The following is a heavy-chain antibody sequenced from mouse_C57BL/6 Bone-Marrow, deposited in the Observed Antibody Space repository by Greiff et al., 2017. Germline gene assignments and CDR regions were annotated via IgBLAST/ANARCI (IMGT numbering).Heavy chain of an antibody. CDR2: IDPENGDT. J-gene: IGHJ2*01. CDR3: TSVC. Sequence: VQLMESGAELVRPGASVKLSCTASGFNINDDYMHWVKQRPEQGLEWIGWIDPENGDTEYASKVQGRGPISADTASNTAYLQLSSLTSEDTAVYYCTSVCWGQGTMLTVSS. CDR1: GFNINDDY. V-gene: IGHV14-4*01.